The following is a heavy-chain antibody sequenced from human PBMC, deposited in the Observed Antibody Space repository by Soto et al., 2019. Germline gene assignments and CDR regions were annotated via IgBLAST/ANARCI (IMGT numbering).Heavy chain of an antibody. V-gene: IGHV3-23*01. CDR3: AKRSPYSTGWYSPIFDY. D-gene: IGHD6-13*01. CDR1: GFSFSDYA. CDR2: ISESGGST. J-gene: IGHJ4*02. Sequence: GGSLRLSCAASGFSFSDYAMTWVRQAPGKGLEWVSVISESGGSTHYAESVRGRFTISRDNSENTLYLRMNSLRDDDTAVYFCAKRSPYSTGWYSPIFDYWGQGALVTVSS.